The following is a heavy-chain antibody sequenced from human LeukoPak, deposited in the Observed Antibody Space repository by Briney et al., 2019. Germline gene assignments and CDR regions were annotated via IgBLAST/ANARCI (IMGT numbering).Heavy chain of an antibody. D-gene: IGHD6-19*01. J-gene: IGHJ4*02. CDR2: INSDGST. CDR3: TKSSGWPFDN. CDR1: GFSVRINY. V-gene: IGHV3-53*01. Sequence: GGSLRLSCAASGFSVRINYIAWVRQAPGRGLEWVSIINSDGSTYYADSVKGRFTISRDSSKNTVSLQVNSVRAEDTAMYYCTKSSGWPFDNWGQGTLVTVSS.